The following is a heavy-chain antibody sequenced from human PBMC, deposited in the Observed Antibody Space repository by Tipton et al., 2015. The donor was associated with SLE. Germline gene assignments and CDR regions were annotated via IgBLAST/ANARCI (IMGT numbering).Heavy chain of an antibody. Sequence: GSLRLSCAASGFTFSSYGMHWVRQTPGKGLEWVGEVHHSGNVNYNPSLKTRVTLSVDKSKNQVSLTVNSVTAADTAVYYCARSPGFWYIDVWGKGTTVTVSS. J-gene: IGHJ6*03. CDR2: VHHSGNV. CDR1: GFTFSSYG. CDR3: ARSPGFWYIDV. D-gene: IGHD2-2*03. V-gene: IGHV4-4*02.